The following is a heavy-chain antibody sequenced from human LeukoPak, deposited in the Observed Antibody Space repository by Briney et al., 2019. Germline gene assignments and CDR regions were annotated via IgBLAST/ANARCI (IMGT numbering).Heavy chain of an antibody. V-gene: IGHV4-59*01. CDR2: IYYSGST. D-gene: IGHD2-2*01. CDR3: ASTCSSTSCYDNWFDP. Sequence: SGTLSLTCTVSGGSISSYYWSWIRQPPGKGLEWIGYIYYSGSTNYNPSLKSRVTISVDTSKNQFSLKLSSVTAADTAVYYCASTCSSTSCYDNWFDPWGQGTLVTVSS. CDR1: GGSISSYY. J-gene: IGHJ5*02.